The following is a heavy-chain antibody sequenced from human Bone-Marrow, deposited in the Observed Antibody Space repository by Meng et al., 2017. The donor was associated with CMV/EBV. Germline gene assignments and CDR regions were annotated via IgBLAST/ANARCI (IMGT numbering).Heavy chain of an antibody. V-gene: IGHV3-9*01. CDR1: GFTFDDYA. CDR3: ARTRAYYYYYYGMDV. Sequence: SLKISCAASGFTFDDYAMHWVRQAPGKGLEWVSGISWNSGSIGYADSVKGRFTISRDNAKNSLYLQMNSLRAEDTALYYCARTRAYYYYYYGMDVWGQGTTVTVSS. D-gene: IGHD1/OR15-1a*01. CDR2: ISWNSGSI. J-gene: IGHJ6*02.